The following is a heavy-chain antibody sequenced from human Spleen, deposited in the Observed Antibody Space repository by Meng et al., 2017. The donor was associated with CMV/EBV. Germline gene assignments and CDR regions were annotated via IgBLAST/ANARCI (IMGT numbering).Heavy chain of an antibody. CDR1: GFSLSTSRMR. Sequence: SGPTLVKPTQTLTLTCTFSGFSLSTSRMRVSWIRQPPGKALEWLALIYWNGDKRYSPSLKTRLTITRHSSENQVFLTMTNMDPVDTATYYCGHLPDQTYYYDSAGYPTWGQGTLVTVSS. CDR2: IYWNGDK. D-gene: IGHD3-22*01. CDR3: GHLPDQTYYYDSAGYPT. J-gene: IGHJ5*02. V-gene: IGHV2-5*08.